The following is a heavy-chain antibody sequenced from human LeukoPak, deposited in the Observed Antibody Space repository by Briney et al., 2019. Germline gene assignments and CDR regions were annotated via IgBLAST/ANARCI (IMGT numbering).Heavy chain of an antibody. CDR3: ARGHGRGWPQSTYYLDY. V-gene: IGHV4-34*01. J-gene: IGHJ4*02. CDR1: GGTFTGYY. CDR2: INHSGST. D-gene: IGHD5-24*01. Sequence: PSETLSLTCAVYGGTFTGYYWSWIRQPPGKGLEWIGEINHSGSTNYNPSLKSRVTISVDTSKNQFSLNITSVTAADTAVYFCARGHGRGWPQSTYYLDYWGRGTLVTVSS.